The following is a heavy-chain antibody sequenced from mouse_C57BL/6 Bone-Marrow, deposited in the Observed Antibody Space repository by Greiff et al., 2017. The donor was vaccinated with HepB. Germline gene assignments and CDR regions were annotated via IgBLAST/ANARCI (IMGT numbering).Heavy chain of an antibody. D-gene: IGHD4-1*02. J-gene: IGHJ1*03. CDR2: ISSGSSTI. Sequence: EVMLVESGGGLVKPGGSLKLSCAASGFTFSDYGMHWVRQAPEKGLEWVAYISSGSSTIYYADTVKGRFTISGDNAKNTLFLQMTSLRSEDTAMYYCATQLGRYWYFDVWGTGTTVTVSS. CDR3: ATQLGRYWYFDV. CDR1: GFTFSDYG. V-gene: IGHV5-17*01.